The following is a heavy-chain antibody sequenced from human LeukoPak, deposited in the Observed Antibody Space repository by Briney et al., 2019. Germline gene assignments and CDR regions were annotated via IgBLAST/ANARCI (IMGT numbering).Heavy chain of an antibody. V-gene: IGHV1-2*02. CDR2: INPNSGGT. J-gene: IGHJ4*02. D-gene: IGHD5-18*01. CDR1: GYTFTGYY. Sequence: ASVKVSCKASGYTFTGYYMHWVRQAPGQGLEWMGRINPNSGGTNFAQNFQGRVTMTRDTSISTAYMELSRLRSDDTAVYYCARDLSGYTYGYPYYWGQGTLVTVSS. CDR3: ARDLSGYTYGYPYY.